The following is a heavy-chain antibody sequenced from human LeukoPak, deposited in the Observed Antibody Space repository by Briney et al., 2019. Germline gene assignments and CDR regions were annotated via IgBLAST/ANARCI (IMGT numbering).Heavy chain of an antibody. J-gene: IGHJ4*02. Sequence: GGSLRLSCAASGFTFDDYGMHWVRQGPGKGLEWVALISHDGGNKNYTDSVKGRFTISRDNSKNTVYLQMNSLRPEDTAVYYRAKPRGGYYFDYWGQGTLVTVSS. CDR2: ISHDGGNK. D-gene: IGHD3-3*01. V-gene: IGHV3-30*18. CDR3: AKPRGGYYFDY. CDR1: GFTFDDYG.